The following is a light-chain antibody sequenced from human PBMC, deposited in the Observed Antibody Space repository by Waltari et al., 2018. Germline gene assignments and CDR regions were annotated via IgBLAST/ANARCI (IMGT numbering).Light chain of an antibody. CDR2: DV. Sequence: QSALTQPASVSGSPGQSITISCTGTSPDIGTYNFVSWYRQDPGQAPKLLIYDVRRPSWLSHRFSGSKSGATASLTISGLQAEDESYYYCSSYTSRGTLIFGGGTRVTVL. J-gene: IGLJ2*01. CDR1: SPDIGTYNF. CDR3: SSYTSRGTLI. V-gene: IGLV2-14*01.